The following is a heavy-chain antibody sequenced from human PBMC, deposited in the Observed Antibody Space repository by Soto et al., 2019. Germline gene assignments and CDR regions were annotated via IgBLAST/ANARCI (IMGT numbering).Heavy chain of an antibody. CDR1: GYTFTSYG. CDR2: ISAYNGNT. CDR3: ARAVAAAAEGGGTYGMDV. J-gene: IGHJ6*02. D-gene: IGHD6-13*01. Sequence: QVQLVQSGAEVKKPGASVKVSCKASGYTFTSYGISWVRQAPGQGFEWMGWISAYNGNTNYAQKLQGRVTMTTDTSPSTAYMELRSLRSDDTAVYCCARAVAAAAEGGGTYGMDVWGQGTTVTVSS. V-gene: IGHV1-18*01.